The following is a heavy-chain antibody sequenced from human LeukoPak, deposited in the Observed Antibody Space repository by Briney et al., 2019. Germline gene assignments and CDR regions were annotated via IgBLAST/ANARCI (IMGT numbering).Heavy chain of an antibody. J-gene: IGHJ4*02. V-gene: IGHV3-30*03. Sequence: GRSLRLSCAASGFTFSSYGMHWVRQAPGKGLEWVAVISYDGSNKYYADSVRGRFTISRDNSKNTLYLQMNSLRAEDTAVYYCARDTTMVPGDYWGQGTLVTVSS. CDR1: GFTFSSYG. CDR3: ARDTTMVPGDY. CDR2: ISYDGSNK. D-gene: IGHD3-10*01.